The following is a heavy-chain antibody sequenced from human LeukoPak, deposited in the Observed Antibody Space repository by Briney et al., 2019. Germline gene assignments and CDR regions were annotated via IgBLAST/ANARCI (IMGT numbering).Heavy chain of an antibody. V-gene: IGHV4-39*07. Sequence: SETLSLTCTVSGGSISSSSYYWGWIRQPPGKGLEWIGSIYHSGSTYYNPSLKSRVIISVDTSKNQFSLKLSSVTAADTAVYYCARGRGYSYGPFDYWGQGTLVTVSS. CDR2: IYHSGST. D-gene: IGHD5-18*01. CDR1: GGSISSSSYY. J-gene: IGHJ4*02. CDR3: ARGRGYSYGPFDY.